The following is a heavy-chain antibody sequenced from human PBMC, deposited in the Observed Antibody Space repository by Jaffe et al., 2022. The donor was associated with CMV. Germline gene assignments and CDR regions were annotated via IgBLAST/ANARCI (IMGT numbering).Heavy chain of an antibody. Sequence: QVHLVESGGGLVEPGGSLRLSCAASGFTFSDYYMSWIRQAPGRGLEWVSYISDGATTIYYADSVKGRFTISRDNTKNSLYLQLNRLRAEDTAVYYCAKVLGMTPSPDWYFDLWGRGTLVTVSS. D-gene: IGHD2-15*01. J-gene: IGHJ2*01. CDR2: ISDGATTI. V-gene: IGHV3-11*01. CDR1: GFTFSDYY. CDR3: AKVLGMTPSPDWYFDL.